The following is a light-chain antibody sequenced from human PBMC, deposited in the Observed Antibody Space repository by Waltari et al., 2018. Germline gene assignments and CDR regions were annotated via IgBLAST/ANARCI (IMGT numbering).Light chain of an antibody. V-gene: IGKV1-5*03. CDR1: QSVSPW. Sequence: DIQMTQPPSTLSASVGDRVTITCRASQSVSPWLAWYQQKPGKAPRLLIYKVSDLQSGVPSRFSGSGSGSGTEFTLTIASLQPDDFAIYYCQHFNGFPWTFGQGTKVEIK. J-gene: IGKJ1*01. CDR3: QHFNGFPWT. CDR2: KVS.